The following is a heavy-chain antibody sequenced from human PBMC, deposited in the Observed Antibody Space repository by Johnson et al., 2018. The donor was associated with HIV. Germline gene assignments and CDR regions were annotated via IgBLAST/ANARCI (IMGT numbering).Heavy chain of an antibody. CDR2: IRYDGSKM. CDR3: AKSGFSGSYQGAYDI. D-gene: IGHD1-26*01. Sequence: GGVVQPGRSLRLSCAASGFTFSSYAMHWVRQAPGKGLEWVAFIRYDGSKMYYADSVKGRFTISRDNSKNTLYLQMNSLRAEDTAVYYCAKSGFSGSYQGAYDIWGQGTMVTVSS. V-gene: IGHV3-30*02. CDR1: GFTFSSYA. J-gene: IGHJ3*02.